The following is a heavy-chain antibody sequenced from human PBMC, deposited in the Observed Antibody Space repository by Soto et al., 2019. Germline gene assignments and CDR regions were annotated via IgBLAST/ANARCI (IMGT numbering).Heavy chain of an antibody. D-gene: IGHD6-6*01. V-gene: IGHV4-34*01. Sequence: SETLSLTCAVYGGSFSGYYWSWIRQPPGKGLEWIGEINHSGSTNYNPSLKSRVTISVDTSKNQFSLKLSSVTAADTAVYYCASQSSDLVMPRLYYYMDVWGKGTTVTVSS. CDR1: GGSFSGYY. CDR2: INHSGST. J-gene: IGHJ6*03. CDR3: ASQSSDLVMPRLYYYMDV.